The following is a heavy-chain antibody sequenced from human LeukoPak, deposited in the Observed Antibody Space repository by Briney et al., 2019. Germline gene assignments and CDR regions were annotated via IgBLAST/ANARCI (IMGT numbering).Heavy chain of an antibody. Sequence: GGSLRLSCAASGRYWMHWVRQAPGKGLVWVSHINSDGSWTSYADSVKGRFTISKDNAKNTMYLQMNSLRAEDTVVYYCARDRYYYDSSGYWGREEDYYYYGMDVWGQGTTVTVSS. CDR2: INSDGSWT. J-gene: IGHJ6*02. CDR3: ARDRYYYDSSGYWGREEDYYYYGMDV. D-gene: IGHD3-22*01. V-gene: IGHV3-74*01. CDR1: GRYW.